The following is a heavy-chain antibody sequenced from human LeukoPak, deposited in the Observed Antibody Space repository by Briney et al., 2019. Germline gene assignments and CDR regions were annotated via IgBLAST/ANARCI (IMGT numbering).Heavy chain of an antibody. CDR3: ATAPIRCSSTSRYRMSPYYYYYGMDV. CDR2: FDPEDGET. CDR1: GYTLTELS. Sequence: GASVKVSCKVSGYTLTELSMHWVRQAPGKGLEWMGGFDPEDGETIYAQKFQGRVTMTEDTSTDTAYMELSSLRSEDTAVYYCATAPIRCSSTSRYRMSPYYYYYGMDVWGQGTTVTVSS. J-gene: IGHJ6*02. D-gene: IGHD2-2*01. V-gene: IGHV1-24*01.